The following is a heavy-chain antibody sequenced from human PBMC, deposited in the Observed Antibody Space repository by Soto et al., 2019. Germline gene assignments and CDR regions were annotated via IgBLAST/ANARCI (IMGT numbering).Heavy chain of an antibody. CDR3: AKDRVLWGYSYGCCFDY. CDR1: GFTFSSYG. Sequence: GGSLRLSCAASGFTFSSYGMHWVRQAPGKGLEWVAVISYDGSNKYYADSVKGRFTISRDNSKNTLYLQMNSLRAEDTAVYYCAKDRVLWGYSYGCCFDYWGQGTLVTVSS. J-gene: IGHJ4*02. CDR2: ISYDGSNK. V-gene: IGHV3-30*18. D-gene: IGHD5-18*01.